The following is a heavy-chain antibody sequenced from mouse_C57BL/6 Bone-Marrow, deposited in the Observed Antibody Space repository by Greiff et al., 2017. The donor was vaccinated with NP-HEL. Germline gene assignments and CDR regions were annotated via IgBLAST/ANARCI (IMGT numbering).Heavy chain of an antibody. D-gene: IGHD2-10*02. CDR2: ISSGGSYT. CDR3: ARRGVCLDY. V-gene: IGHV5-6*02. J-gene: IGHJ2*01. Sequence: EVNLVESGGDLVKPGGSLKLSCAASGFTFSSYGMSWVRQTPDKRLEWVATISSGGSYTYYPDSVKGRFTISRDNAKNTLYLQMSSLKSEDTAMYYCARRGVCLDYWGQGTTLTVSS. CDR1: GFTFSSYG.